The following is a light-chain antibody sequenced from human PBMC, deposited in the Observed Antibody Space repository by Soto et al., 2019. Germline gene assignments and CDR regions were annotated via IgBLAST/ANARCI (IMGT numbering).Light chain of an antibody. V-gene: IGLV2-14*01. Sequence: QSALTQPASVSGSPGQSITISCTGTSSDAGGYNYVSWYQQHPGKAPKLMIYEVSNRPSGVSNRFSGSKSGNTASLTISGLQAEDEADYYCSSYTSSNILEVFGGGTKVTVL. J-gene: IGLJ2*01. CDR1: SSDAGGYNY. CDR3: SSYTSSNILEV. CDR2: EVS.